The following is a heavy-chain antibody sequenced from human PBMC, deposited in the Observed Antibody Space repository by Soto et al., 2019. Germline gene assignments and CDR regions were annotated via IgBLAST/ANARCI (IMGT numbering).Heavy chain of an antibody. J-gene: IGHJ6*02. V-gene: IGHV1-8*01. CDR2: MNPNSGNT. CDR3: ARERTGTTSMDV. D-gene: IGHD1-1*01. Sequence: QVQLMQSGAEVKKPGASVKVSCKASGYTFTSYDINWVRQATGQGLEWMGWMNPNSGNTGYAQKFQGRVTMTRNTSISTAYMELSSLRSEDTAVFYCARERTGTTSMDVWGQGTTVTVSS. CDR1: GYTFTSYD.